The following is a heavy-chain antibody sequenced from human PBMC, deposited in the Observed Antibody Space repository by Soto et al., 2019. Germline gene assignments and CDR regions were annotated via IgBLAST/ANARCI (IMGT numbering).Heavy chain of an antibody. V-gene: IGHV3-53*04. D-gene: IGHD6-19*01. Sequence: GGSLRLSCAASGFTVSSNYMSWVRQAPGKGLEWVSVIYSGGSTYYADSVKGRFTISRHNSKNTLYLQMNSLRAEDTAVYYCARVAVAGNYYFDYWGQGTLVTVSS. CDR3: ARVAVAGNYYFDY. J-gene: IGHJ4*02. CDR2: IYSGGST. CDR1: GFTVSSNY.